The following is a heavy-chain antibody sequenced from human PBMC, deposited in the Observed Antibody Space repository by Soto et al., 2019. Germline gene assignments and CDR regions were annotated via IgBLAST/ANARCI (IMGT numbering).Heavy chain of an antibody. CDR2: ISYDGSNK. CDR3: AKVGRRTAIRSIAAPPYYYYGMDV. Sequence: QVQLVESGGGVVQPGRSLILSCAASGFTFSSYGMHWVRKAPGKGLEWVAVISYDGSNKYYADSVKGRFTISRDNSKNTLYLQMNSLRAEDTAVYYCAKVGRRTAIRSIAAPPYYYYGMDVWGQGTTVTVSS. CDR1: GFTFSSYG. J-gene: IGHJ6*02. D-gene: IGHD6-6*01. V-gene: IGHV3-30*18.